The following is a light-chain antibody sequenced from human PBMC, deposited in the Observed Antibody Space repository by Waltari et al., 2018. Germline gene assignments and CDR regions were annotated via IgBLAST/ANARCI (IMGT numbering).Light chain of an antibody. CDR3: AVWDDSLGGV. Sequence: QSVLTQPPSVSGTPGQRVTISCSGSTSNIGGNSVTWYQQLPGTAPKLLIYNDNQGPSGVPDRFSASKSGTSASLAITGLQSEDEADYYCAVWDDSLGGVFGGGTKLTVL. CDR1: TSNIGGNS. CDR2: NDN. J-gene: IGLJ3*02. V-gene: IGLV1-44*01.